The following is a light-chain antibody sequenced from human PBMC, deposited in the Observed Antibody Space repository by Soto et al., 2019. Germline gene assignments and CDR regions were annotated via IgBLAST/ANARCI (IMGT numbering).Light chain of an antibody. CDR1: QDISNY. V-gene: IGKV1-27*01. J-gene: IGKJ4*01. CDR2: ATS. CDR3: QKYNSAPLT. Sequence: DIQMTQSPSSLSASVGDRVTITCRASQDISNYLAWYQQKPGKVPKLLIYATSTLQSGVPSRFSGSRSGTDFTLTIGSLQPEDVATYYCQKYNSAPLTVGGGTKVDIK.